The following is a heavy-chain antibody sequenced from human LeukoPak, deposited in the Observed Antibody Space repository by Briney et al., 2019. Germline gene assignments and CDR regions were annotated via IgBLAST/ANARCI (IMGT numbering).Heavy chain of an antibody. J-gene: IGHJ4*02. Sequence: ASVKVSCKASGGTFSSYAISWVRQAPGQGLEWMGGIIPIFGTANYAQKFQGRVTITADKSTSTAYMELSSLRSEDTAVYYCARGTLRYCSSTSCYPGVFDYWGQGTLVTVSS. V-gene: IGHV1-69*06. CDR3: ARGTLRYCSSTSCYPGVFDY. CDR2: IIPIFGTA. D-gene: IGHD2-2*01. CDR1: GGTFSSYA.